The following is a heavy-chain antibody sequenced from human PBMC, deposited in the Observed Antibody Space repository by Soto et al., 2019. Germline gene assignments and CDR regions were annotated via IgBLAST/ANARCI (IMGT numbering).Heavy chain of an antibody. CDR3: ARSDYSNYGGEYYYGMDV. Sequence: TLSLTCAVSGGSISSGGYSWSWIRQPPGKGLEWIGYIYHSGSTYYNPSLKSRVTISVDRSKNQFSLKLSSVTAADTAVYYCARSDYSNYGGEYYYGMDVWGQGNTVTVSS. CDR1: GGSISSGGYS. V-gene: IGHV4-30-2*01. CDR2: IYHSGST. D-gene: IGHD4-4*01. J-gene: IGHJ6*02.